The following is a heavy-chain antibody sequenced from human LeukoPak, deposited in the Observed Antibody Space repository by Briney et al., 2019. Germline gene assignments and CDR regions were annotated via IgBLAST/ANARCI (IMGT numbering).Heavy chain of an antibody. J-gene: IGHJ4*02. D-gene: IGHD1-26*01. Sequence: GGSLRLSCAASGFTFSNYAMYWVCQAPGKGLVWVSRISSDGSSIIYADSVKGRFTISRDIAKNTLYLQMNSLRAEDTAVYYCARAQMGAPTDYWGQGTLVTVSS. V-gene: IGHV3-74*01. CDR2: ISSDGSSI. CDR1: GFTFSNYA. CDR3: ARAQMGAPTDY.